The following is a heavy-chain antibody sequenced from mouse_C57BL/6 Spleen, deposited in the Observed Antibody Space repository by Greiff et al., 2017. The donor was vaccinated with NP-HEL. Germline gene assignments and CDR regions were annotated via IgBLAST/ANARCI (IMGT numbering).Heavy chain of an antibody. CDR1: GYTFTEYT. V-gene: IGHV1-62-2*01. D-gene: IGHD2-4*01. J-gene: IGHJ2*01. Sequence: VKLQESGAELVKPGASVKLSCKASGYTFTEYTIHWVKQRSGQGLEWIGWFYPGSGSIKYNEKFKDKATLTADKSSSTVYMELSRLTSEDSAVYVYARHEDGLRRTDYYFDYWGQGTTLTVSS. CDR3: ARHEDGLRRTDYYFDY. CDR2: FYPGSGSI.